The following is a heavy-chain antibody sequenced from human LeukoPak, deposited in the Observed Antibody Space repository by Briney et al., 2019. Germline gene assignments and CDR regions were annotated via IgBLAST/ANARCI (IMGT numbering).Heavy chain of an antibody. CDR2: ISSSSSTI. Sequence: PGGSLRLSCAASGFTFSSYSMNWVRQAPGKGLEWVSFISSSSSTIYYADSVKGRFTISRDNAKNSLYLQMNSLRAEDTAVYYCAKARTTVTTSSDYYYYYGMDVWGQGTTVTVSS. CDR3: AKARTTVTTSSDYYYYYGMDV. CDR1: GFTFSSYS. D-gene: IGHD4-17*01. V-gene: IGHV3-48*04. J-gene: IGHJ6*02.